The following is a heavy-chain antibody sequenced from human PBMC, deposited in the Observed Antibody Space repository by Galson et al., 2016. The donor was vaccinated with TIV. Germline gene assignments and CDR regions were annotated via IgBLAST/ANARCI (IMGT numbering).Heavy chain of an antibody. CDR2: FNPDSGAT. CDR1: GYIFINYY. J-gene: IGHJ4*02. V-gene: IGHV1-2*02. CDR3: ARVNWARAFDY. D-gene: IGHD7-27*01. Sequence: KVSCKASGYIFINYYIHWVRQAPGQGLEWLGWFNPDSGATQYAQKFQGRVTMTRDTSISTAYMELRRLISDDTAVYYCARVNWARAFDYWGQGTQVTVSS.